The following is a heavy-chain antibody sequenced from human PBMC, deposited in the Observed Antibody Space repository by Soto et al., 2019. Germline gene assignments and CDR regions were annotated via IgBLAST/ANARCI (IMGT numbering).Heavy chain of an antibody. CDR3: AKLIPDGDGNSYGFGGGY. CDR2: IYPGDSDT. J-gene: IGHJ4*02. CDR1: GYSFTSYW. V-gene: IGHV5-51*01. D-gene: IGHD5-18*01. Sequence: GESLKISCKGSGYSFTSYWIGWVRQMPGKGLEWMGIIYPGDSDTRYSPSFQGQVTISADKSISTAYLQWSSLKASDTAMYYCAKLIPDGDGNSYGFGGGYWGQGTLVTVSS.